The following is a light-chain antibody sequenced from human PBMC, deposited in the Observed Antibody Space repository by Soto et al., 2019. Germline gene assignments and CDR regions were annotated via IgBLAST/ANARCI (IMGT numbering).Light chain of an antibody. J-gene: IGLJ1*01. CDR1: SSDVGSYNL. V-gene: IGLV2-23*01. CDR3: CSYAGSSSFV. Sequence: QSVLTQPASVSGSPGQSITISCTGTSSDVGSYNLVSRYQHHPGKAPKIIIYEDDKRPSGVSYRFSGSKSGHTASLTISGLQAEDEADYYCCSYAGSSSFVFGIGTKVTVL. CDR2: EDD.